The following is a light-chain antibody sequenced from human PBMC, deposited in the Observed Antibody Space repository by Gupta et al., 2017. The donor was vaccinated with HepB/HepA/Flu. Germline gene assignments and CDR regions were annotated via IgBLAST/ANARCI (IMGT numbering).Light chain of an antibody. CDR2: DDS. J-gene: IGLJ3*02. CDR3: QVRDTSSDHWV. Sequence: SSVLTQPPSVSVAPGKTARITCGGNDIGSKSVHWYQQKPGQAPVLVVYDDSDRPSGIPERFSGSNSGNTATLIISGVEAGDEADYYCQVRDTSSDHWVFGGGTKLIVL. V-gene: IGLV3-21*03. CDR1: DIGSKS.